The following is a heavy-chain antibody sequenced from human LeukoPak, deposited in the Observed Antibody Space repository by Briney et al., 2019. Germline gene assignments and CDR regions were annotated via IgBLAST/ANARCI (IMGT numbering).Heavy chain of an antibody. D-gene: IGHD1-14*01. CDR2: IYYSGST. CDR1: GASISSSY. Sequence: SETLSLTCTVSGASISSSYWSWIRQPPGKGLEWIGYIYYSGSTNYNPSLKSRVTISVHTSKNQFSLKLSSVTAADTAVYYCAAQPDYWGQGTLVTVSS. CDR3: AAQPDY. J-gene: IGHJ4*02. V-gene: IGHV4-59*01.